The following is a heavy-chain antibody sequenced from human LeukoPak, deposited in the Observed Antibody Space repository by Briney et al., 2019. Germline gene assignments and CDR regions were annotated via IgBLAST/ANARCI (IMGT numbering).Heavy chain of an antibody. J-gene: IGHJ4*02. D-gene: IGHD4-17*01. CDR3: ARVLSYGDYYFDY. CDR2: IYYSGST. CDR1: GGSISSSSYY. V-gene: IGHV4-39*07. Sequence: SETLSLTCTVSGGSISSSSYYWGWIRQPPGKGLEWIGSIYYSGSTYYNPSLKSRVTISVDTSKNQFSLKLSSVTAADTAVYYCARVLSYGDYYFDYWGQGTLVTVSS.